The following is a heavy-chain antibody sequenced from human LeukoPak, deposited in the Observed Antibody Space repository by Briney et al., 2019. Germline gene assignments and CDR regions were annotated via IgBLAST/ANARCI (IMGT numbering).Heavy chain of an antibody. CDR1: GGTFSSYA. J-gene: IGHJ3*02. V-gene: IGHV1-69*05. CDR3: ARVFRWDDAFDI. Sequence: SVKVSCKASGGTFSSYAISWVRQAPGQGLEWMGGIIPIFGTANYAQKFQGRVTITTDESTSTAYMELSSLRSEDTAVYYCARVFRWDDAFDIWGQGTMVTVSS. D-gene: IGHD1-26*01. CDR2: IIPIFGTA.